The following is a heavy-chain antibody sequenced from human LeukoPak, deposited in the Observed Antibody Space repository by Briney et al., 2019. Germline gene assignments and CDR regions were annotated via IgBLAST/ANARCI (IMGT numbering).Heavy chain of an antibody. V-gene: IGHV3-23*01. CDR1: GFTFSSYA. Sequence: PGGSLRLSCAASGFTFSSYAMSWVRQAPGKGLEWVSGTSGSGGSTYYADSVKGRFTISRDNSKNTLYLQMSSLRAEDTAVYYCAREGTYYSDSRDYGPFDYWGQGTLVTVSS. J-gene: IGHJ4*02. CDR2: TSGSGGST. D-gene: IGHD3-22*01. CDR3: AREGTYYSDSRDYGPFDY.